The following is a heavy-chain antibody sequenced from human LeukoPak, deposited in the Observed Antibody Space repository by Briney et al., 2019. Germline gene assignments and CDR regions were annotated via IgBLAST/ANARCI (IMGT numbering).Heavy chain of an antibody. CDR2: VGGSGSSR. J-gene: IGHJ3*02. Sequence: PGGSLRLSCAASGFTFSSYAMNWVRQAPGKGLEWVSAVGGSGSSRSYADSVKGRFAISRDNSKNTLYLQTNSLRAEDTAVYYCAKAPIKYTSSSDAFDIWGQGTMVTVSS. V-gene: IGHV3-23*01. CDR3: AKAPIKYTSSSDAFDI. CDR1: GFTFSSYA. D-gene: IGHD6-6*01.